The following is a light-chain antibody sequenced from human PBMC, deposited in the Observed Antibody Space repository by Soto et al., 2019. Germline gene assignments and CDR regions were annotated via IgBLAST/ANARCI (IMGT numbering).Light chain of an antibody. CDR2: EGS. CDR3: CSYAGSTTFVV. Sequence: QSALTQPASVSGSPGQSITISCTGTSSDVGGYNLVSWYQQHPGKAPKVMIYEGSKRPSGVSNRFSGSKSGNTASLTISGVQAEDEADYYCCSYAGSTTFVVFGGGTKLTVL. V-gene: IGLV2-23*03. CDR1: SSDVGGYNL. J-gene: IGLJ2*01.